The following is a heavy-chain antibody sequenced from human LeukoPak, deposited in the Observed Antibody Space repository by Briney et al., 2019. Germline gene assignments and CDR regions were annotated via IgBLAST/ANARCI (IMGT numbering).Heavy chain of an antibody. J-gene: IGHJ1*01. CDR1: GGSFSGYY. Sequence: PSETPSLTCAVYGGSFSGYYWSWIRQPPGKGLEWIGEINHSGSTNYNPSLKSRVTISVDTSKNQFSLKLSSVTAADTAVYYCASYRGAFFQHWGQGTLVTVSS. CDR3: ASYRGAFFQH. D-gene: IGHD4-23*01. V-gene: IGHV4-34*01. CDR2: INHSGST.